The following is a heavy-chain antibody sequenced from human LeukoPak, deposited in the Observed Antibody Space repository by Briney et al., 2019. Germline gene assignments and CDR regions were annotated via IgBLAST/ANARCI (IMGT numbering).Heavy chain of an antibody. CDR2: NSGST. J-gene: IGHJ3*02. CDR3: ARGRGYGGNYLRSFDI. CDR1: GGSFSGYY. Sequence: PSETLSLTCAVYGGSFSGYYWSWIRQPPGKGLEWIGYNSGSTNYNASLKSRVTILLVRSKNQFSLKLSSVTAADTAVYYCARGRGYGGNYLRSFDIWGQGTMVTVSS. V-gene: IGHV4-59*08. D-gene: IGHD1-26*01.